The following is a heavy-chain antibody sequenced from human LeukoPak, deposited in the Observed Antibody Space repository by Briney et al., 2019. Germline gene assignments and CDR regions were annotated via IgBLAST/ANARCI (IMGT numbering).Heavy chain of an antibody. J-gene: IGHJ4*02. CDR1: GFTFSSYS. CDR2: ISSSSSYI. Sequence: SGGSLRLSCAASGFTFSSYSMNWVRQAPGKGLEWVSSISSSSSYIYYADSVKGRFTISRDNAKSSLYLQMNSLRAEDTAVYYCARLRAAADRRYFDYWGQGTLVTVSS. V-gene: IGHV3-21*01. D-gene: IGHD6-25*01. CDR3: ARLRAAADRRYFDY.